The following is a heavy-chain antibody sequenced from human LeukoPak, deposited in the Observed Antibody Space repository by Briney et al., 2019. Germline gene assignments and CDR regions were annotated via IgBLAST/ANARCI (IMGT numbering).Heavy chain of an antibody. CDR3: AKDRSSTYELDY. CDR1: GLTFSSYS. V-gene: IGHV3-30*18. J-gene: IGHJ4*02. Sequence: PGGSLRLSCAVSGLTFSSYSMNWVRQAPGKGLEWVAVISYDGSNKYYADSVKGRFTISRDNSKNTLYLQMNSLRAEDTAVYYCAKDRSSTYELDYWGQGTLVTVSS. CDR2: ISYDGSNK. D-gene: IGHD6-13*01.